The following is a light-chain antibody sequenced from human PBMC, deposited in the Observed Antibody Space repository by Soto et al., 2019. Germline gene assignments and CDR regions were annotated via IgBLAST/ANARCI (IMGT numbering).Light chain of an antibody. CDR1: QSVSSTY. CDR3: QQYGSSRWT. Sequence: PGERATLSGRASQSVSSTYLAWYQQKPGQAPRPLISAASSRATGTPDRFSGSGSGTDFTLTISRLEPEDFAVYYCQQYGSSRWTFGQGTKVEIK. CDR2: AAS. V-gene: IGKV3-20*01. J-gene: IGKJ1*01.